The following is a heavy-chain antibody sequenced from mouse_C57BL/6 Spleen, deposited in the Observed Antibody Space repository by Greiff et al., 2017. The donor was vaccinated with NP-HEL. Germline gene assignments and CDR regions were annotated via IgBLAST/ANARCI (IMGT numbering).Heavy chain of an antibody. V-gene: IGHV1-18*01. J-gene: IGHJ2*01. CDR2: INPNNGGT. CDR1: GYTFTDYN. CDR3: ARKGTTVVADY. D-gene: IGHD1-1*01. Sequence: VQLQQSGPELVKPGASVKIPCKASGYTFTDYNMDWVKQSHGKSLEWIGDINPNNGGTICNQKFKGKATLTVDKSSSTAYMELRSLTSEDTAVYYCARKGTTVVADYWGQGTTLTVSS.